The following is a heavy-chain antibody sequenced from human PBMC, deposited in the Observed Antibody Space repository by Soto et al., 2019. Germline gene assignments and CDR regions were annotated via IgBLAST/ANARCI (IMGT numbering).Heavy chain of an antibody. J-gene: IGHJ6*02. CDR2: IYYSGST. CDR1: GGSISSYY. D-gene: IGHD3-3*01. V-gene: IGHV4-59*01. Sequence: SETLSLTCPVSGGSISSYYWSWIRQPPGKGLEWIGYIYYSGSTNYNPSLKSRVTISVDTSKNQFSLKLSSVAAADTAVYYCARGRRDYDFWSGYYTPEGYYYGMDIWGQGTTVTVSS. CDR3: ARGRRDYDFWSGYYTPEGYYYGMDI.